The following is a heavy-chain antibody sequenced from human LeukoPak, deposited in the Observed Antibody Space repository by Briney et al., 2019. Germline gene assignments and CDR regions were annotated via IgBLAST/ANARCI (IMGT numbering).Heavy chain of an antibody. CDR2: IYYSGRT. Sequence: PSETLSLTCTVSGGSISSYYWSWIRQPPGKGLEWIGYIYYSGRTNYNPSLKSRVTISVDTSKNQFSLKLSSVTAADTAVYYCARGDWAVAPPDYWGQGTLVTVSS. CDR1: GGSISSYY. D-gene: IGHD6-19*01. CDR3: ARGDWAVAPPDY. V-gene: IGHV4-59*01. J-gene: IGHJ4*02.